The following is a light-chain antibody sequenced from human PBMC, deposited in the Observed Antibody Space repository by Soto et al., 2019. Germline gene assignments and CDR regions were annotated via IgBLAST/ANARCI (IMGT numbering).Light chain of an antibody. CDR2: GAS. V-gene: IGKV3-20*01. CDR3: QQYGSSPR. CDR1: QSVSSSY. Sequence: EIVLTQSPGTLSLFPGERATLSCRASQSVSSSYLAWYQQKPGQAPRLLIYGASSRATGIPDRFSGSGSGTDFTLTISRLEPEDLAVYYCQQYGSSPRFGQGTKVEIK. J-gene: IGKJ1*01.